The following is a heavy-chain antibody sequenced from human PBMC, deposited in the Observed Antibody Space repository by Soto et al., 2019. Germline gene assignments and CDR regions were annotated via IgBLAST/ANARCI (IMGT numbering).Heavy chain of an antibody. D-gene: IGHD1-1*01. J-gene: IGHJ4*02. CDR2: ITPTLGTT. Sequence: SVKVSCKASGATFSGSAFSWVRQAPGQGLEWMGGITPTLGTTNYAQHLQGRVTITADESTATSFMELTSLTSADTAVYYCARGFTTGATIGGFDYWGQGTLVTVSS. CDR1: GATFSGSA. CDR3: ARGFTTGATIGGFDY. V-gene: IGHV1-69*13.